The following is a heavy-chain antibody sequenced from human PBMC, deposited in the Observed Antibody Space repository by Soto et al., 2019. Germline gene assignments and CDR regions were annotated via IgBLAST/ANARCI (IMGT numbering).Heavy chain of an antibody. V-gene: IGHV3-30*18. CDR3: AKDHRVCNGGSCPNTYYYYYMDV. CDR2: ISYDGSNK. Sequence: QVQLVDSGGGVVQPGRSLRLSCAASGFTFSSYGMHWVRQAPGKGLEWVAVISYDGSNKYYADSVKGRFTISRDNSKNTLYLQMNSLRAEDTAVYYCAKDHRVCNGGSCPNTYYYYYMDVWGKGTTVTVSS. CDR1: GFTFSSYG. J-gene: IGHJ6*03. D-gene: IGHD2-15*01.